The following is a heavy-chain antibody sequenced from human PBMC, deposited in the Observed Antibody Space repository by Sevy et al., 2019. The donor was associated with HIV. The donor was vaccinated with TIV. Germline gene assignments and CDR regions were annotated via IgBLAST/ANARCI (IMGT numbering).Heavy chain of an antibody. Sequence: SETLSLTCTVSGDSISNYYWSWIRQPAGKGLEWIRRIYDSGSATYNPSLESRVTMSADTTKNQLSLKLNSVTAADTAVYYCARDRVTIFGVTIDYYFDYWGQGTLVTVSS. D-gene: IGHD3-3*01. CDR2: IYDSGSA. J-gene: IGHJ4*02. CDR1: GDSISNYY. V-gene: IGHV4-4*07. CDR3: ARDRVTIFGVTIDYYFDY.